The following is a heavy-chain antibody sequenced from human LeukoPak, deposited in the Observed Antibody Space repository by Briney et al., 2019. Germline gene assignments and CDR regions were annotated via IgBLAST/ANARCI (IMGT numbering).Heavy chain of an antibody. J-gene: IGHJ4*02. Sequence: ASVKVSCKVSGYSLTLLSLHWVRQAPGKGLEWMGGFDREDDITMYAQTLRGRVTLTEDTSTDTAYMELSSLRSEDTAIYYCATGGLIKNTFMIRGVKPLDYWGQGTLVTVSS. D-gene: IGHD3-10*01. CDR2: FDREDDIT. V-gene: IGHV1-24*01. CDR1: GYSLTLLS. CDR3: ATGGLIKNTFMIRGVKPLDY.